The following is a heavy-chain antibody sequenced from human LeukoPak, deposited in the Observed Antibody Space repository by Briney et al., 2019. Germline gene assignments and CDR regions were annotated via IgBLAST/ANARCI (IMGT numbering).Heavy chain of an antibody. CDR1: GYTFPSYF. Sequence: ASVKVSCKASGYTFPSYFMHWVRQAPGQGLGWMGIINPTGGSTTYAQKFQGRVTMTRDTSTSTVYMELSSLRSDDTAVYYCARTAARRFDYWGQGTLVTVSS. J-gene: IGHJ4*02. CDR3: ARTAARRFDY. V-gene: IGHV1-46*01. D-gene: IGHD6-6*01. CDR2: INPTGGST.